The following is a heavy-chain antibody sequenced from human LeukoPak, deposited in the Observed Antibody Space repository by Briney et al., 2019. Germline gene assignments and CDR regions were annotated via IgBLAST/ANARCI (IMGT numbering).Heavy chain of an antibody. Sequence: SETLSLTYSLSGGSISSSNYYWGWIRQPRGKGQKWIGSIYYSGNTYYNPSLKGRVTISVDTSKNQFSLKLSSVTAADTAVYYCARRVFASGRQDYWGQGTLVTVSS. D-gene: IGHD3-10*01. CDR1: GGSISSSNYY. CDR2: IYYSGNT. J-gene: IGHJ4*02. V-gene: IGHV4-39*01. CDR3: ARRVFASGRQDY.